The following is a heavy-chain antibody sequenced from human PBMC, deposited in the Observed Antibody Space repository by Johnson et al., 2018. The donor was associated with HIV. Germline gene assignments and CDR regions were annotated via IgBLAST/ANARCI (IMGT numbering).Heavy chain of an antibody. Sequence: VQLVESGGGLVQPGGSLRLSCAASGFTFSSYWMHWVRQAPGKGLVWVSRINSGGSTYYADSVKGRFTISRDNSKNTLYLQMNSLRAEDTAVYYCARAGARAFDIWGQGTMVTVSS. D-gene: IGHD1-26*01. J-gene: IGHJ3*02. CDR1: GFTFSSYW. CDR2: INSGGST. CDR3: ARAGARAFDI. V-gene: IGHV3-66*02.